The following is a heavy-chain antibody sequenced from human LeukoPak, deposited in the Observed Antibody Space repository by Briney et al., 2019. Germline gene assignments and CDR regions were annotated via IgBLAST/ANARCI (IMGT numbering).Heavy chain of an antibody. CDR2: IKEDGSEK. J-gene: IGHJ5*02. CDR1: GFTFSSYW. V-gene: IGHV3-7*01. Sequence: GGSLRLSCAASGFTFSSYWMSWVRQAPGKGLEWVANIKEDGSEKYYVDSVKGRFTISRDNAKNSLYLQMNSLRAEDTAVYYCARELYYDFWSGPRWFDPWGQGTLVTVSS. CDR3: ARELYYDFWSGPRWFDP. D-gene: IGHD3-3*01.